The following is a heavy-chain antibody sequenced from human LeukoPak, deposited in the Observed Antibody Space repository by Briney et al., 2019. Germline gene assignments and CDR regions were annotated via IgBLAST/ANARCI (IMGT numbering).Heavy chain of an antibody. CDR3: ARVVGLVPAATLDY. Sequence: GGSLRLSCAASGFTFSSYGMHWVRQAPGKGLECVAVIWYDGSNKYYADSVKGRFTISRDNSKYTLYLQMNSLRAEDTAVYYCARVVGLVPAATLDYWGQGTLVTVSS. CDR1: GFTFSSYG. D-gene: IGHD2-2*01. J-gene: IGHJ4*02. CDR2: IWYDGSNK. V-gene: IGHV3-33*01.